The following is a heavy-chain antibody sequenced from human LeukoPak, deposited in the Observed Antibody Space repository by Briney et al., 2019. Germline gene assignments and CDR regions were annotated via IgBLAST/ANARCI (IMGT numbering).Heavy chain of an antibody. J-gene: IGHJ4*02. V-gene: IGHV3-23*01. D-gene: IGHD3-10*01. Sequence: GGSLRLSCAASGFTFSSYAMSWVRQAPGKGLEWVSAISGSGGSTYYADSVKGRFTISRDNSKNTLYLLMNSLRAEDTAVYYCAKVLWFGELSEYYFDYWGQGTLVTVSS. CDR2: ISGSGGST. CDR3: AKVLWFGELSEYYFDY. CDR1: GFTFSSYA.